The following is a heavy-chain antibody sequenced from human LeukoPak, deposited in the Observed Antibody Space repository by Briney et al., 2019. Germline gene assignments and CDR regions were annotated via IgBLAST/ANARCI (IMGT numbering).Heavy chain of an antibody. V-gene: IGHV3-30-3*01. CDR1: GFTFSSYA. CDR3: AGGLDYFDY. CDR2: MSYDGSNR. D-gene: IGHD3/OR15-3a*01. J-gene: IGHJ4*02. Sequence: GRSLRLSCAASGFTFSSYAMHWVRQAPGKGLEWVAVMSYDGSNRYYAESVKGRFTISRDNSKNTLYLQMNSLRAEDTAVYYCAGGLDYFDYWGQGTLVTVSS.